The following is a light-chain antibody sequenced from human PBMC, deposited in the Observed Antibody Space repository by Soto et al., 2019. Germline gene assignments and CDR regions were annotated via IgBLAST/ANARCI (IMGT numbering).Light chain of an antibody. Sequence: QLVLTQPPSVSGAPGQRVTISCTGSSSNIGAGYDVHWYQQLPGTAPKLLSYGNSNRPSGVPDPFSGSKSGTSASLAITGLQAEDEADYYCQSYDSSLSGYVVFGGGTKLTVL. J-gene: IGLJ2*01. CDR3: QSYDSSLSGYVV. CDR1: SSNIGAGYD. CDR2: GNS. V-gene: IGLV1-40*01.